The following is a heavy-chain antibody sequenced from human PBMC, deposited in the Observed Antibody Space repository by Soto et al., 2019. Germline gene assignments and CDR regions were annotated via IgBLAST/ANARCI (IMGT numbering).Heavy chain of an antibody. CDR3: AKDPMMAL. CDR1: GGSISSYY. V-gene: IGHV3-11*04. CDR2: ISIGGTSI. J-gene: IGHJ4*02. Sequence: PSETLSLTCTVSGGSISSYYWSWIRQPPGKGLEWVTYISIGGTSIYYADSVKGRFTISRDNSKNTLYLQMNSLRAEDTAVYYCAKDPMMALWGQGTLVTVSS. D-gene: IGHD3-16*01.